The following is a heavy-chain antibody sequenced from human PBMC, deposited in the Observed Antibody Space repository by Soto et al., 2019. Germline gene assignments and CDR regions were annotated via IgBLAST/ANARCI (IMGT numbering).Heavy chain of an antibody. D-gene: IGHD3-3*01. J-gene: IGHJ4*02. CDR3: ARASQGGVYYDFWSGYYGIIY. CDR2: ISAYNGNT. CDR1: GYTFTSYG. V-gene: IGHV1-18*01. Sequence: QVQLVQSGAEVKKPGASVKVSCKASGYTFTSYGISWVRQAPGQGLEWMGWISAYNGNTNYAQKLQGRVTMTTDTSTSTAYMELRSLRSDDTAVYYCARASQGGVYYDFWSGYYGIIYWGQGTLVTVSS.